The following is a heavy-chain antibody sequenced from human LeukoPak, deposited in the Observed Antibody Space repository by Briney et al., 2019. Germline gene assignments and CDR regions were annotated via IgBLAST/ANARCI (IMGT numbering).Heavy chain of an antibody. CDR1: GFTFSYYA. CDR3: AKDNAQWPRVFDY. D-gene: IGHD6-19*01. Sequence: GGSLRLSCAASGFTFSYYAMSWVRQAPGKGLEWVSGMSGSGATAYYADSVKGRFTISRDNSDNTVYLQMNSLSAEDTAVYYCAKDNAQWPRVFDYWGQGTLVAVSS. CDR2: MSGSGATA. J-gene: IGHJ4*02. V-gene: IGHV3-23*01.